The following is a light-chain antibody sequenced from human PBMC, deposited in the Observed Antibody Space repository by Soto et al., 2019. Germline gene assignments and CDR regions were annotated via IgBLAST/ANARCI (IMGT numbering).Light chain of an antibody. J-gene: IGKJ1*01. V-gene: IGKV1-6*01. CDR3: LQDYSCSPT. CDR2: AAS. CDR1: QAIKND. Sequence: ALQMTQSPSSLSASVGDTVTITCRTSQAIKNDLGWYQQKPGEAPKLLIFAASTLQSGVPSRFSGSGSGAYFTLTITSMQPEDFATYYCLQDYSCSPTFGQGTKVE.